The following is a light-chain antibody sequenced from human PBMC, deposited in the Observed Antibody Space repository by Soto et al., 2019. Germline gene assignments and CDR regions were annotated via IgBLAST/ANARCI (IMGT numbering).Light chain of an antibody. CDR1: QGINQY. V-gene: IGKV1-9*01. CDR2: SGS. Sequence: DIQLTQSPSFLSASVGDRVTITCRASQGINQYLAWFQQKPGKAPNLLIHSGSTLQSGDPSRFSGSGSGTEFTLTISSLQPEDLATYYCQHLNSYPITFGQGTRLEIK. J-gene: IGKJ5*01. CDR3: QHLNSYPIT.